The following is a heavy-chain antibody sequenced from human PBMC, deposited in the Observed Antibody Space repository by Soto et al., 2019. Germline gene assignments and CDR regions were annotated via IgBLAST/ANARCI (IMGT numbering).Heavy chain of an antibody. CDR1: VFTFSSYV. V-gene: IGHV3-23*01. Sequence: LXLACAASVFTFSSYVMSWVRQAPVKGLEWVSAISGSGGNTYYADSVKGRFTISRDNSKNTLFLQMNSLRAEDTALYFCAKEMGDYYDSSGSWFDPWGQGTLVTVSS. CDR2: ISGSGGNT. D-gene: IGHD3-22*01. CDR3: AKEMGDYYDSSGSWFDP. J-gene: IGHJ5*02.